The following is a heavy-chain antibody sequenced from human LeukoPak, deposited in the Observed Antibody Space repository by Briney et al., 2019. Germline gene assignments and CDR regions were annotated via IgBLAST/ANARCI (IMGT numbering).Heavy chain of an antibody. CDR2: ISYDGTNK. CDR1: GFTFSSYG. J-gene: IGHJ4*02. CDR3: AKVGSSWNGDFDY. Sequence: PGGSLSLSCAASGFTFSSYGLHWVRQAPGKGLEWVAVISYDGTNKYYADSEKGRFTISRYNSKNTLYLQMNSLGAEDTAVYYCAKVGSSWNGDFDYWGQGTLVTVSS. V-gene: IGHV3-30*18. D-gene: IGHD1-1*01.